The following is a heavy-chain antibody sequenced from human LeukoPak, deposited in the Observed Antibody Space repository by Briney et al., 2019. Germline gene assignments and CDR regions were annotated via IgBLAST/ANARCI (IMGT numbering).Heavy chain of an antibody. D-gene: IGHD3-10*01. J-gene: IGHJ4*02. CDR1: GFTFGSHY. V-gene: IGHV3-7*05. CDR2: IKRDGSEK. Sequence: SGGSLRLSCATSGFTFGSHYMSWVRQAPGKGPEWVANIKRDGSEKYYVDSVKGRFTISRDNAKNLLFLQINSLRVEDTAVYYCTRDSQGSGTYSVDYWGQGTLVTVSS. CDR3: TRDSQGSGTYSVDY.